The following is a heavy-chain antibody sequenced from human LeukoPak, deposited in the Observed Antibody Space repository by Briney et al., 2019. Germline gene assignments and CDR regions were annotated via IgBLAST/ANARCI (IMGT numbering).Heavy chain of an antibody. D-gene: IGHD3-3*01. J-gene: IGHJ4*02. Sequence: ASVKVSCKASGGTFSSYAISWVRQAPGQGLEWMGRIIPILGIANYAQKFQGRVTITTDESTSTAYMELSSLRSEDTAVYYCASSDYTIFGVVIILDYWGQGTLVTVSS. CDR1: GGTFSSYA. CDR2: IIPILGIA. CDR3: ASSDYTIFGVVIILDY. V-gene: IGHV1-69*04.